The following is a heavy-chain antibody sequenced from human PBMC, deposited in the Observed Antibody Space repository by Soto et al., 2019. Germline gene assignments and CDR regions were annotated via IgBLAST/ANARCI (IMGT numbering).Heavy chain of an antibody. J-gene: IGHJ4*02. D-gene: IGHD6-19*01. CDR3: ARYTAVAGLFDY. CDR1: GFTFSSYS. CDR2: ISSSSSYI. V-gene: IGHV3-21*01. Sequence: EVQLVESGGGLVKPGGSLRLSCAASGFTFSSYSMNWVRQAPGKGLEWVSSISSSSSYIYYADSVKGRFTISRDNAKNSLYLQMNSLSAEDTAVYYCARYTAVAGLFDYWGQGTLVTVSS.